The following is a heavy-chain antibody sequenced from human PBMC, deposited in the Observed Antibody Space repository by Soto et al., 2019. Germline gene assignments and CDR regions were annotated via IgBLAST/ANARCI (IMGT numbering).Heavy chain of an antibody. CDR3: AGGGSYWARRHYFDS. Sequence: ASVKVSCKASGYTFTSYDINWVRQAAGQGPEWMGSVTPRNGDTAFAQKYQGRVTVTSNTSMSTAYMELSNLRSDDTAVYYCAGGGSYWARRHYFDSWGQGTLVTVSS. CDR1: GYTFTSYD. CDR2: VTPRNGDT. V-gene: IGHV1-8*02. J-gene: IGHJ4*02. D-gene: IGHD2-8*02.